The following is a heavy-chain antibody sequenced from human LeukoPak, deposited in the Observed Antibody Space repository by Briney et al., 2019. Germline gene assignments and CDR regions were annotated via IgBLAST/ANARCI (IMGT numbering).Heavy chain of an antibody. D-gene: IGHD4-17*01. J-gene: IGHJ4*02. Sequence: PSETLSLTCAVYGGSFSGYYWSWIRQPPGRGLEWIGEINHSGSTYYNPSLKSRAAISADTPKNQFSLKLSSTTAADTAVYYCARATVATPSEFDYWGQGTLVTVSS. V-gene: IGHV4-34*01. CDR2: INHSGST. CDR3: ARATVATPSEFDY. CDR1: GGSFSGYY.